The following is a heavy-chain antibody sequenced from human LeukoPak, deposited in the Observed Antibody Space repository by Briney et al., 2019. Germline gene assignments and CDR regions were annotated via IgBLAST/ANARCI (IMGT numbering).Heavy chain of an antibody. Sequence: GGSLRLSCAASEFAFSNYWMNWVRQAPGKGLEWVSRINSDGSSISYADSVKGRFTISRDNAKNTLYLQMNSLRPEDTAVYYCTRGKNWFDHWGRGTLVTVSS. CDR3: TRGKNWFDH. CDR2: INSDGSSI. CDR1: EFAFSNYW. J-gene: IGHJ5*02. V-gene: IGHV3-74*01.